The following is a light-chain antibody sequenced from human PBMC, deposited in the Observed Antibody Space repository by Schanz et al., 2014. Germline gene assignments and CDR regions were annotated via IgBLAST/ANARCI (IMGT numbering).Light chain of an antibody. CDR2: GAS. CDR3: QQYSYWPLT. CDR1: QTVSSSY. Sequence: EIVLTQSPGTLSLSPGERATLSCRASQTVSSSYLAWYQQKPGQAPRLLIYGASTRATGIPARFSGSGSGTDFTLTISYLEPEDFAVYYCQQYSYWPLTFGQGTKVEIK. J-gene: IGKJ1*01. V-gene: IGKV3-20*01.